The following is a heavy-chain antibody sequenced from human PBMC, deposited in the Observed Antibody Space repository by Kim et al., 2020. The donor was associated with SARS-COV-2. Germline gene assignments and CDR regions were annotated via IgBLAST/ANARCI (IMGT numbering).Heavy chain of an antibody. D-gene: IGHD3-10*01. V-gene: IGHV4-39*01. CDR3: ARHDITMVRGVFDY. CDR2: IYYSGST. J-gene: IGHJ4*02. CDR1: GGSISSSSYY. Sequence: SETLSLTCTVSGGSISSSSYYWGWIRQPPGKGLEWIGSIYYSGSTYYNPSLKSRVTISVDTSKNQFSLKLSSVTAADTAVYYCARHDITMVRGVFDYWGQGTLVTVSS.